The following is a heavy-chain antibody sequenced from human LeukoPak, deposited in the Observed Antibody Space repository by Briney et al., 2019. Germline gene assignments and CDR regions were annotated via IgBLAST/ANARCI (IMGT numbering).Heavy chain of an antibody. Sequence: ASVKVSCKASGYTFTSYDINWVRQATGQGLEWMGWMNPNSGNTGYAQKFQGRVTMTRNTSISTAYMELSSLRSEDTAVYYCARGRYCPKVVTHYYWGQGILVTVSS. CDR2: MNPNSGNT. J-gene: IGHJ4*02. CDR1: GYTFTSYD. V-gene: IGHV1-8*01. CDR3: ARGRYCPKVVTHYY. D-gene: IGHD4-23*01.